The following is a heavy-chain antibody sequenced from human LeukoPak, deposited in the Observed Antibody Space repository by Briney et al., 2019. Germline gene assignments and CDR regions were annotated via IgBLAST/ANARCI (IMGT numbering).Heavy chain of an antibody. CDR1: GGTFSSYA. D-gene: IGHD2-2*01. Sequence: ASVKVSCKASGGTFSSYAISWVRQAPGQGLEWMGGIIPIFGTANYAQKFQGRVTITTDESTSTAYMELSSLRSEDTAVYYCARAAGYCSSTSCSAQDDAFDIWGQGTLVTVSS. V-gene: IGHV1-69*05. CDR2: IIPIFGTA. CDR3: ARAAGYCSSTSCSAQDDAFDI. J-gene: IGHJ3*02.